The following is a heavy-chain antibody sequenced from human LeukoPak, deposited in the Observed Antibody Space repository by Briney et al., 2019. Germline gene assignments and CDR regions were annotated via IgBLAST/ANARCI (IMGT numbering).Heavy chain of an antibody. J-gene: IGHJ6*03. Sequence: GGSLRLSCAASGLTFSNYGMSWVRQAPGKGVEGVSAISGSGGNTYYADSVKGRFTISRDNSKKTLYMQMNSLRAEDTAVYYCAKDDGGSYYIYYYYMDVWGKGTTVTISS. CDR1: GLTFSNYG. CDR3: AKDDGGSYYIYYYYMDV. CDR2: ISGSGGNT. D-gene: IGHD1-26*01. V-gene: IGHV3-23*01.